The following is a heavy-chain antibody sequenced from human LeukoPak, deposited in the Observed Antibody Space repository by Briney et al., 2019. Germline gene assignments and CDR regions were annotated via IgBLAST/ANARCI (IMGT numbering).Heavy chain of an antibody. V-gene: IGHV3-48*03. CDR1: GFTFSSYE. CDR3: ARESPQLRGFGYYFDY. CDR2: ISSSGSTI. J-gene: IGHJ4*02. Sequence: PAGSLRLSCAASGFTFSSYEMNWVREAPGKGLEWVSYISSSGSTIYYADSVKGRFTISRDNAKNSLYLQMNSLRAEDTAVYYCARESPQLRGFGYYFDYWGQGTLVTVSS. D-gene: IGHD3-10*01.